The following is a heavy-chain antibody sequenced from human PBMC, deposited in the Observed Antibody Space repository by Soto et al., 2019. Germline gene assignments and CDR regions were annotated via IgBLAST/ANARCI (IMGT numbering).Heavy chain of an antibody. J-gene: IGHJ4*02. D-gene: IGHD2-2*01. CDR3: AKHEGYCSTTTCSNFDY. CDR2: IYPGDSDS. CDR1: GFTFTSYC. Sequence: PXEFLKISCKGSGFTFTSYCIAWVRQIPGKGLEWMGIIYPGDSDSSYSPCFQGQVTISADKSINTAYLHWSSLKASDTAIYYCAKHEGYCSTTTCSNFDYWGQGTLVTVSS. V-gene: IGHV5-51*01.